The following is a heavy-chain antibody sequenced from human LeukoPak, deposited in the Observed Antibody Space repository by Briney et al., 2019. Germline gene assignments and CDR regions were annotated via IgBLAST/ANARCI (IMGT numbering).Heavy chain of an antibody. CDR2: IYYSGST. V-gene: IGHV4-59*08. CDR1: GGSISSYY. J-gene: IGHJ5*02. Sequence: PSETLSLTCTVSGGSISSYYWSWIRQPPGKGLEWIGYIYYSGSTYYNPSLKSRITISVDTSKNQFSLKLSSVAAADTAVYYCARHINGDWFDPWGQGILVTVSA. CDR3: ARHINGDWFDP. D-gene: IGHD1-20*01.